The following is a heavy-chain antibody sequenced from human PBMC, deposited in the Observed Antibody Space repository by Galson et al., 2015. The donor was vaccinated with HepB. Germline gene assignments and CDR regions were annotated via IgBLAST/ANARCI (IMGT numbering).Heavy chain of an antibody. D-gene: IGHD5-12*01. Sequence: ETLSLTCNVSGDSISSNIYYWGWIRQPPGRGLEWIATIHYDGGTYHNPSLKSRVTISVDTSKNQFSLKLTSVTATDTALYYCARRYSGNFLNGATFDLWGRGTLVTVSS. CDR2: IHYDGGT. J-gene: IGHJ2*01. CDR3: ARRYSGNFLNGATFDL. V-gene: IGHV4-39*01. CDR1: GDSISSNIYY.